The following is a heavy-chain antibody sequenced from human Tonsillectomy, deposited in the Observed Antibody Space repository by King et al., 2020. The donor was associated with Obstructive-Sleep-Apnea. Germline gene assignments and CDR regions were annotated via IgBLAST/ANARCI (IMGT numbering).Heavy chain of an antibody. CDR1: VYSISSGYS. V-gene: IGHV4-38-2*02. D-gene: IGHD3-22*01. CDR3: ARDYYDDSSGYYVDY. J-gene: IGHJ4*02. Sequence: QLQESGPGQVKTSETLSLTCTVSVYSISSGYSWGWIRYPPGKGLEWIGSIYHIGSTYDNPSLKIRVTISVDTSTNQFSLKLSSVTAADTAVYYCARDYYDDSSGYYVDYWGQGTLVTVSS. CDR2: IYHIGST.